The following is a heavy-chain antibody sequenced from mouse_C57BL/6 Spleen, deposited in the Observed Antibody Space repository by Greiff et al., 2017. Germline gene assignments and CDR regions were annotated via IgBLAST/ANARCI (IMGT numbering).Heavy chain of an antibody. V-gene: IGHV1-18*01. J-gene: IGHJ4*01. CDR3: ARYRGREEDYAMDY. Sequence: VQLQQSGPELVKPGASVKIPCKASGYTFTDYNMAWVKQSHGKSLEWIGDINPNNGGTIYNQKFKGKATLTVDKSSSTAYMELRSLTSEDTAVYYCARYRGREEDYAMDYWGQGTSVTVSS. D-gene: IGHD3-3*01. CDR2: INPNNGGT. CDR1: GYTFTDYN.